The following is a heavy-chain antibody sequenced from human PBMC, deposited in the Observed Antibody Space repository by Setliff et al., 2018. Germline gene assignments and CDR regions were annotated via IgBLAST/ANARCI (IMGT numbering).Heavy chain of an antibody. CDR1: GGSFSTYY. Sequence: PSETLSLTCAVYGGSFSTYYWIWIRQPPGKGLEWVGRIKSKTDGGTTDYAATVKGRFTISRDYSKNTLYLQMTSLKTEDTAVYYCARGGIAAAGTPPSTENFDYWGQGTLVTVSS. CDR3: ARGGIAAAGTPPSTENFDY. J-gene: IGHJ4*02. CDR2: IKSKTDGGTT. V-gene: IGHV3-15*01. D-gene: IGHD6-13*01.